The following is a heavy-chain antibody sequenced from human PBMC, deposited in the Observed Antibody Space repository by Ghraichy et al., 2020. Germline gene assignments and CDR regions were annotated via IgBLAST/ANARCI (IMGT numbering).Heavy chain of an antibody. CDR2: ISSDGSIT. CDR1: GFTFSGYW. J-gene: IGHJ3*01. D-gene: IGHD6-13*01. Sequence: GGSLRLSCAASGFTFSGYWMHWVRQAPGKGLVWVSRISSDGSITTYADSVKGRFTISRDNAKNTLHLQMNSLRAEDTAMYYCAGFHGYIALWGQGTMVTVSS. CDR3: AGFHGYIAL. V-gene: IGHV3-74*03.